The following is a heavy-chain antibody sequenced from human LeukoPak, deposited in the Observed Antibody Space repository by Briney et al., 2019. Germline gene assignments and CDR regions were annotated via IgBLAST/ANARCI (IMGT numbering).Heavy chain of an antibody. CDR1: GFTFRTYA. Sequence: GRSLRLSCAASGFTFRTYAMHWVRQAPGKGLEWVAFIWPDGSKKFYADSVKGRFTISRDNSNHTLYLQMNSLRPEDTAVYYCARDTPGYGGDDFDYWGQGALVTVSS. D-gene: IGHD4-23*01. V-gene: IGHV3-33*01. CDR2: IWPDGSKK. CDR3: ARDTPGYGGDDFDY. J-gene: IGHJ4*02.